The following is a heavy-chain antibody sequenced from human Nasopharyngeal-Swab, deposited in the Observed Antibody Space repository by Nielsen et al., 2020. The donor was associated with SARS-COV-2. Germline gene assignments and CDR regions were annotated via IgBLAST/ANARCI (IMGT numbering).Heavy chain of an antibody. V-gene: IGHV3-73*01. CDR3: TTDFYFDY. Sequence: GGSLRLSCATSGFVFSASAMHWVRQASGKGLEWVGRIGDKDHNYATTYGASVKGRFTISRDDSKNTAFLQLDSLKTEETALYYCTTDFYFDYWGQGTLVTVSS. CDR2: IGDKDHNYAT. CDR1: GFVFSASA. J-gene: IGHJ4*02.